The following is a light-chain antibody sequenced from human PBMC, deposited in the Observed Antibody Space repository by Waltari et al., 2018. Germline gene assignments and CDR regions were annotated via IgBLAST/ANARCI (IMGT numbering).Light chain of an antibody. J-gene: IGLJ2*01. Sequence: QAVLTQPSSLSASPGASASLTCTLRSGFNVGNYMIYWYQQKPGSPPHFLLRYKSDSDNQQGSGVPSRFSGDKVASANACILLISGLESEDEADYYCMIWQCTAVVFGGGTRLTVL. CDR3: MIWQCTAVV. CDR1: SGFNVGNYM. CDR2: YKSDSDN. V-gene: IGLV5-45*03.